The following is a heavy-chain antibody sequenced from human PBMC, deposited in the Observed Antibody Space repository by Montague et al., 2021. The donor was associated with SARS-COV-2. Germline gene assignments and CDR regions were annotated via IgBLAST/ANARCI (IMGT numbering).Heavy chain of an antibody. V-gene: IGHV4-38-2*01. Sequence: SETRSLTCSVSGYSISSGYYWGWIRPPPGKGLEWIGNIYHSGGTXYSPSLKRRVTVSVDTSKNQFSLRLTSVTAADTAVYYCARWYYGSGSYPHWGQGTLVTVSS. J-gene: IGHJ4*02. D-gene: IGHD3-10*01. CDR3: ARWYYGSGSYPH. CDR2: IYHSGGT. CDR1: GYSISSGYY.